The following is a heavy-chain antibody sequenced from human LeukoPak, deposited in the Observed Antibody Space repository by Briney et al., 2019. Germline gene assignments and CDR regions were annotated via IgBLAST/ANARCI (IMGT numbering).Heavy chain of an antibody. D-gene: IGHD5-24*01. CDR3: AKAGLMMATILAWIDY. V-gene: IGHV3-23*01. CDR2: ISGSGGST. CDR1: GFTFSSYA. Sequence: GGSLRLSCAASGFTFSSYAMSWVRQAPGKGLEWVSAISGSGGSTHYADSVKGRFTISRDNSKNTLYLQMNSLRAEDTAVYYCAKAGLMMATILAWIDYWGQGTLVTVSS. J-gene: IGHJ4*02.